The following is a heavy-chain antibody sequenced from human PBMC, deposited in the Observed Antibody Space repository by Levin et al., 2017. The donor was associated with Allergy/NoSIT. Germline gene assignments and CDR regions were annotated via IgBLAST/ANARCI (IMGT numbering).Heavy chain of an antibody. CDR1: GFTFSSYA. V-gene: IGHV3-23*01. CDR3: AKGRGYCSGGSCYSDY. Sequence: LPGGSLRLSCAASGFTFSSYAMSWVRQAPGKGLEWVSSISVSGDNTYYADSVKGRFTISRDTSKNTLYLQMNSLRAEDTAVYYCAKGRGYCSGGSCYSDYWGQGTLVTVSS. J-gene: IGHJ4*02. D-gene: IGHD2-15*01. CDR2: ISVSGDNT.